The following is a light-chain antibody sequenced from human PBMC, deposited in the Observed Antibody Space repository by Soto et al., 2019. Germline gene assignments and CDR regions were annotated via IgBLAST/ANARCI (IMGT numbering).Light chain of an antibody. J-gene: IGKJ2*01. Sequence: EIVLTQSPGTLSVFPGERAALSCGASQSVSSTYLVWYQQKPGQAPRLLIHGAFSRATGIPDRFSGSGSGTDFTLTISRVEPEDFAVYYCQQYDKSPYTFGKGTKLEV. CDR1: QSVSSTY. CDR3: QQYDKSPYT. CDR2: GAF. V-gene: IGKV3-20*01.